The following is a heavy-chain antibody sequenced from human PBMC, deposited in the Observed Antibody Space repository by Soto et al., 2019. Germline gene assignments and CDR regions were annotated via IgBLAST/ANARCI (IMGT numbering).Heavy chain of an antibody. V-gene: IGHV3-33*06. J-gene: IGHJ4*02. D-gene: IGHD5-18*01. CDR2: IWYDGSYK. Sequence: SLILSCAASRFTFSNYGMHWVRQAPGKGLEWVAVIWYDGSYKYYADSVKGRFTISRDNSRTTLYLQMNSLRAEDTAVYYCAKDEGRYTYGFRDWWGQGHMVTVYS. CDR1: RFTFSNYG. CDR3: AKDEGRYTYGFRDW.